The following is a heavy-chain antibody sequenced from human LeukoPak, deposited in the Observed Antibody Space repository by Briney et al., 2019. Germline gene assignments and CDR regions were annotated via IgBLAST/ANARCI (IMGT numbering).Heavy chain of an antibody. V-gene: IGHV3-21*01. CDR1: GFTFSSYS. D-gene: IGHD3-9*01. Sequence: GGALRLSCGASGFTFSSYSMNWVRQAPGKGLEWVSSISSSSRYIYYADSGKGRFTISRDNAKNSLYLQMNSLRAEDTAVYYCARDRVDLLTGYYNNWFDPWGQGTLVTVSS. CDR2: ISSSSRYI. J-gene: IGHJ5*02. CDR3: ARDRVDLLTGYYNNWFDP.